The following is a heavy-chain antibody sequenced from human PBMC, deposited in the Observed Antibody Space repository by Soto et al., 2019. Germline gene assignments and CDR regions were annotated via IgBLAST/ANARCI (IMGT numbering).Heavy chain of an antibody. V-gene: IGHV4-59*01. CDR3: ARLDNADYQGQWFDP. D-gene: IGHD4-17*01. CDR2: IYDSGST. CDR1: GGSISSYY. Sequence: QVQLQESGPGLVKPSETLALTCTVSGGSISSYYWSWIRQPAGKGLVWTVYIYDSGSTNYNPSLKGRVSISVDTSKNTFSLKLTSLTAADTAVYYCARLDNADYQGQWFDPWCQGALCSVSS. J-gene: IGHJ5*02.